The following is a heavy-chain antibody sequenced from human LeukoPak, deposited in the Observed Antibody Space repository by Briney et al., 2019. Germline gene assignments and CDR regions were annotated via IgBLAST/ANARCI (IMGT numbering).Heavy chain of an antibody. CDR2: INHSGYT. CDR3: TRAVAGHPD. D-gene: IGHD6-19*01. CDR1: GVPFSNYY. J-gene: IGHJ4*02. V-gene: IGHV4-34*01. Sequence: SETLSLTCAVSGVPFSNYYWSWVRQSPTKGLEWIGEINHSGYTNYNPSLTSRVTISIDTSKNQFSLMLTSVTAADTAVYYCTRAVAGHPDWGQGTLVTVSS.